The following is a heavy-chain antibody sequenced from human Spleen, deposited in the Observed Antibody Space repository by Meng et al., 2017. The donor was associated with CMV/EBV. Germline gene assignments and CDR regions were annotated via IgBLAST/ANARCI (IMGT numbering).Heavy chain of an antibody. D-gene: IGHD5-24*01. Sequence: SGGSISSSSYYWGWIRQPPGKGLEWIGSIYYSGSTYYNPSLKSRVTTSVDTSKNQFSLKLSSVTAADTAVYYCARQVEMATNPYYFDYWGQGTLVTVSS. J-gene: IGHJ4*02. CDR1: GGSISSSSYY. CDR3: ARQVEMATNPYYFDY. CDR2: IYYSGST. V-gene: IGHV4-39*01.